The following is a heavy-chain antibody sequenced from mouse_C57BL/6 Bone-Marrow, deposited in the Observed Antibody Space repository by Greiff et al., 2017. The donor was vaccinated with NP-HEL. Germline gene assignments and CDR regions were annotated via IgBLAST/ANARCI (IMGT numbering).Heavy chain of an antibody. D-gene: IGHD1-1*01. J-gene: IGHJ2*01. Sequence: VQLQQSGAELARPGASVKLSCKASGYTFTSYGISWVKQRTGQGLEWIGEIYPRSGNTYYNEKFKGKATLTADKSSSTAYMVLRSLTSEDSAVYFCARFSTVVGPGYWGQGTTLTVSS. CDR1: GYTFTSYG. CDR3: ARFSTVVGPGY. CDR2: IYPRSGNT. V-gene: IGHV1-81*01.